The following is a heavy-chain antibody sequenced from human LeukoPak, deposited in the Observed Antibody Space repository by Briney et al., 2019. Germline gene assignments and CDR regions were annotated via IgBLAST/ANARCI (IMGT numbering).Heavy chain of an antibody. J-gene: IGHJ4*02. V-gene: IGHV3-23*01. CDR3: AKDKNSYGWYYFDY. Sequence: SGGTLRLSCAASGFTFSSYAMSWVRQAPGKGLEWVSAISGSGGSTYYADSVKGRFTISRDNSKNTLYLQMNSLRAEDTAVYYCAKDKNSYGWYYFDYWGQGTLVTVSS. D-gene: IGHD5-18*01. CDR2: ISGSGGST. CDR1: GFTFSSYA.